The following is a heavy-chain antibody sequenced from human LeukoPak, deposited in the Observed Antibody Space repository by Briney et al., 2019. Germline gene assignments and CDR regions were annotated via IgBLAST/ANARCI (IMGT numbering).Heavy chain of an antibody. D-gene: IGHD5-18*01. J-gene: IGHJ4*02. Sequence: SETLSLTCAVYGGSFSGYYWSWIRQPPGKGLEWIGEINHSGSTNYNPSLKSRVTISVDTSKNQFSLKLSSVTAADTTVYYCARGLQNTAMVTLHYFDYWGQGTLVTVSS. CDR1: GGSFSGYY. V-gene: IGHV4-34*01. CDR3: ARGLQNTAMVTLHYFDY. CDR2: INHSGST.